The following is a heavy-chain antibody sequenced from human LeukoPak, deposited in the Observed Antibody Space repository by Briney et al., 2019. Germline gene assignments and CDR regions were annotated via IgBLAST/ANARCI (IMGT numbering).Heavy chain of an antibody. J-gene: IGHJ4*02. D-gene: IGHD4-11*01. V-gene: IGHV4-39*02. CDR3: VRDYSNFVQGD. CDR2: IYSGGGT. CDR1: GDSISSSHYY. Sequence: SETLSLTCTVSGDSISSSHYYWGWIRQSPGKGLEWIGSIYSGGGTHYNPSLNSRVTIFLDTSKNRFSLNLISVTATDTAVYYCVRDYSNFVQGDWGQGTLVTVSS.